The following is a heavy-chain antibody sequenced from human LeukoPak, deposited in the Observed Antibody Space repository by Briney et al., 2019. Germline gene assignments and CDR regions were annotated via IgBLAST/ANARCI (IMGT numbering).Heavy chain of an antibody. J-gene: IGHJ5*02. CDR3: ARHALTTINWFDP. CDR2: IYTSGST. V-gene: IGHV4-61*02. CDR1: GGSISSGSYY. Sequence: TTSETLSLTCTVSGGSISSGSYYWSWIRQPAGKGLEWIGRIYTSGSTNYNPSLKSRVTISVDTSKNQFSLKLSSVTAADTAVYYCARHALTTINWFDPWGQGTLVTVSS. D-gene: IGHD3-22*01.